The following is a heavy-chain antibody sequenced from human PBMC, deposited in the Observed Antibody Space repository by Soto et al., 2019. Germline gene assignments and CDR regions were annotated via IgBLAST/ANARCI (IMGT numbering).Heavy chain of an antibody. D-gene: IGHD6-19*01. CDR2: IKTDASEK. Sequence: LGGSLRLSCAASGFNFNWYWMSWVRQAPGKGLEWLATIKTDASEKKYVDSVRGRFTMSRDNAKNSVYLQMDSLRAEDTAIYYFARDSGYGWEGSLSHYHDYWGQGTL. J-gene: IGHJ4*02. CDR1: GFNFNWYW. CDR3: ARDSGYGWEGSLSHYHDY. V-gene: IGHV3-7*01.